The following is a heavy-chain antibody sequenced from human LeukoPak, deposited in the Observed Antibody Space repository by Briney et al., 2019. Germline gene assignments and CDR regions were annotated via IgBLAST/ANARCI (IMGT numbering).Heavy chain of an antibody. CDR2: ISYDGSNK. J-gene: IGHJ6*02. CDR1: GFTFSSYG. CDR3: LNWNYGMDV. D-gene: IGHD1-1*01. V-gene: IGHV3-30*18. Sequence: GGSLRLSCAASGFTFSSYGMHWVRQAPGKGLEWAAVISYDGSNKYYADSVKGRFTISRDNSKNTLYLQMNSLRAEDTAVYYCLNWNYGMDVRGQGTTVTVSS.